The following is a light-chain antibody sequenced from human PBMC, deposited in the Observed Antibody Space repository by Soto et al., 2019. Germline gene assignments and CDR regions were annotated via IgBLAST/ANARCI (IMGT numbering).Light chain of an antibody. J-gene: IGLJ2*01. CDR3: SSYTSSSTLV. CDR1: SSDVGGYNR. V-gene: IGLV2-18*02. CDR2: EVS. Sequence: QSALTQPPSVSGSPGQSVTISCTGTSSDVGGYNRVSWYQQPPGTAPKLMIHEVSNRPSGVPDRFSGSKSGNTASLTISGLQAEDEADYYCSSYTSSSTLVFGGGTQLTVL.